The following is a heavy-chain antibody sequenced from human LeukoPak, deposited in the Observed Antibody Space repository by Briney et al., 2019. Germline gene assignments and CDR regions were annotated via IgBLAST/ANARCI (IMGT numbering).Heavy chain of an antibody. Sequence: GGSLRLYCAASGFTVSSNYMTWVRQAPGKGLEWVSVIYSGGSTYYADSVKGRFTLSRVNTKNTLFLQMNRLRAEDTEVSYCAREPQGDSSGYDAFDIWGQGTMVTVSS. CDR3: AREPQGDSSGYDAFDI. CDR1: GFTVSSNY. CDR2: IYSGGST. V-gene: IGHV3-66*01. D-gene: IGHD3-22*01. J-gene: IGHJ3*02.